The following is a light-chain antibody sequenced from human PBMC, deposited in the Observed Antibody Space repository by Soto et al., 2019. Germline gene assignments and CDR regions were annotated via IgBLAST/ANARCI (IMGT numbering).Light chain of an antibody. CDR1: SSDIGDYNY. Sequence: QSALTQPASVSGSPGQSIAISCTGSSSDIGDYNYVSWYQQHPGKAPKLMIYDVSNRPSGVSNRFSGSMSGNTASLTISGLQPEDEADYYCSSYTSSSTVVFGGGTQLTVL. J-gene: IGLJ2*01. CDR2: DVS. CDR3: SSYTSSSTVV. V-gene: IGLV2-14*01.